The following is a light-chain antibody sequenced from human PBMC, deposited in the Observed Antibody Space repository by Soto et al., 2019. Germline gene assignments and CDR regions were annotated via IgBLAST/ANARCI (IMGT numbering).Light chain of an antibody. CDR3: SSYTGSSTPYV. CDR1: SSDIGTYKY. J-gene: IGLJ1*01. CDR2: EVS. V-gene: IGLV2-14*01. Sequence: QSVLTQPASVSGSRGQSMTISCTGTSSDIGTYKYVSWYQHPPGKAPKLMIYEVSNRPSGVSNRFSGSKSGNTASLTISGLQAEDEADYYCSSYTGSSTPYVFGSGTKVTVL.